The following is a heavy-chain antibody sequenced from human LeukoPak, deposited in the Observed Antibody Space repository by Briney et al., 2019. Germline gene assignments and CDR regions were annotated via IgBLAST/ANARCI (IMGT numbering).Heavy chain of an antibody. D-gene: IGHD6-13*01. CDR1: GFTFSNYA. J-gene: IGHJ4*02. Sequence: PGRSLRLSCAASGFTFSNYAMHWVRQAPGKGLEWVALISYDGSVEKNAASVKGRFTISRDNSKNTPYLQMNSLRTEDTAVYYCARALGSSWDSSLDSWGQGTLVPVSS. V-gene: IGHV3-30*04. CDR2: ISYDGSVE. CDR3: ARALGSSWDSSLDS.